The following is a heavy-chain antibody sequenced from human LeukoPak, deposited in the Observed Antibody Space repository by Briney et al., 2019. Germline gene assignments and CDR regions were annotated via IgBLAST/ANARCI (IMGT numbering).Heavy chain of an antibody. CDR3: AKDNRLVVVITSWFDP. CDR2: ISGSGGST. V-gene: IGHV3-23*01. J-gene: IGHJ5*02. D-gene: IGHD3-22*01. CDR1: GFTFSSYA. Sequence: PGRSLRLSCAASGFTFSSYAMSWVRQAPGKGLEWVSAISGSGGSTYYADSVKGRFTISRDNSKNTLYLQMNSLRAEDTAVYYCAKDNRLVVVITSWFDPWGQGTLVTVSS.